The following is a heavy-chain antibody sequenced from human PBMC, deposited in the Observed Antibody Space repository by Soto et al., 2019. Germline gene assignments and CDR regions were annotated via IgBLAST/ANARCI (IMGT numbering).Heavy chain of an antibody. CDR2: VFHGGST. Sequence: LSLTCAVSGGSISISSGGYSWNWIRQPPGKGLEWIGHVFHGGSTFYKMSLKSRVIISLDRPRNQFSLKVTSVTAADTAVYYCARKVRYCSRGSCSEPFDYWGQGTLVTVSS. D-gene: IGHD2-15*01. V-gene: IGHV4-30-2*01. J-gene: IGHJ4*02. CDR3: ARKVRYCSRGSCSEPFDY. CDR1: GGSISISSGGYS.